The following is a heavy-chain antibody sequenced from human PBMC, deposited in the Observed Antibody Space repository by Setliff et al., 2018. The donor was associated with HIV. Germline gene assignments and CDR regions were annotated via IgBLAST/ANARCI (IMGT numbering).Heavy chain of an antibody. CDR1: GFTFSNAW. Sequence: GESLRLSCAASGFTFSNAWMSWVRQAPGKGLEWVGRIKTKTDGETTDYAAPVKGRFTISRDDSKNTLYLQMNSLKTEDTAVYYCTTDPKSGYDYYYYYYMDVWGKGTTVTVSS. J-gene: IGHJ6*03. CDR3: TTDPKSGYDYYYYYYMDV. V-gene: IGHV3-15*01. D-gene: IGHD5-12*01. CDR2: IKTKTDGETT.